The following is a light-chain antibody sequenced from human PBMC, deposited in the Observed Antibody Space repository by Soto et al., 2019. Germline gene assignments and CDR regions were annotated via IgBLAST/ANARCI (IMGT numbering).Light chain of an antibody. CDR3: CSYAGRYTYV. Sequence: QSALTQPASVSGSPGQSITISCTGTSSDVGGYNYVSWYQQHPGKAPKVIIYDVSKRPSGVPDRFSGSKSGNTASLTISGLQSEDEADYYCCSYAGRYTYVFGTGTKLTVL. CDR2: DVS. CDR1: SSDVGGYNY. J-gene: IGLJ1*01. V-gene: IGLV2-11*01.